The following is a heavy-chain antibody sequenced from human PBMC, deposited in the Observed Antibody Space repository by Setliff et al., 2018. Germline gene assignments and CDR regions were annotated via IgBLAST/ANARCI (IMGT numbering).Heavy chain of an antibody. CDR2: INPNSGGT. V-gene: IGHV1-2*02. CDR3: AGVDVLTASPF. D-gene: IGHD3-9*01. CDR1: GYTFTRYG. Sequence: GASVKVSCKASGYTFTRYGISWVRQAPGKGFEWMGWINPNSGGTNYAQKFQGRVTMAWDTSISTAYMDLSRLTSDDTATYYCAGVDVLTASPFWGQGTLVTVSS. J-gene: IGHJ4*02.